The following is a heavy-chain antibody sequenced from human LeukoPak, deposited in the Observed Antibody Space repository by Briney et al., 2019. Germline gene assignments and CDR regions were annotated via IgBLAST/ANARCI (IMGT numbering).Heavy chain of an antibody. CDR1: GFTFSSYA. J-gene: IGHJ4*02. CDR3: AKGSSNWLDHYYFDF. D-gene: IGHD6-13*01. CDR2: ISGSGGST. V-gene: IGHV3-23*01. Sequence: GGSLRLSCASSGFTFSSYAMSWVRQAPGEGLEWVSTISGSGGSTYYADSVKGRFTISRDNSKDTLYLQMNSLRAEDTAVYYCAKGSSNWLDHYYFDFWGQGTLVTVSS.